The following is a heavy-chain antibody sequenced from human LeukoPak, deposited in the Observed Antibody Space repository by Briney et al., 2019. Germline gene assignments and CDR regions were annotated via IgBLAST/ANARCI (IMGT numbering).Heavy chain of an antibody. CDR3: ARHWEYYYDSSGYVTSLGMDV. Sequence: SETLSLTCGVFGGSFRDYYWSWIRQPPGKGLEWIGEIKHSGSTNYNPSLKSRVSISVDTSKNQFSLKLSFVTAADTAVYYCARHWEYYYDSSGYVTSLGMDVWGKGTTVTISS. J-gene: IGHJ6*04. CDR1: GGSFRDYY. V-gene: IGHV4-34*01. CDR2: IKHSGST. D-gene: IGHD3-22*01.